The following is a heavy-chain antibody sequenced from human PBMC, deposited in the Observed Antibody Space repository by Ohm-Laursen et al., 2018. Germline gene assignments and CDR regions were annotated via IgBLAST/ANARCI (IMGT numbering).Heavy chain of an antibody. CDR1: GFTFDDYA. CDR3: AKDNGQEGYCTNGVCPMFDY. D-gene: IGHD2-8*01. Sequence: SLRLSCAAPGFTFDDYAMHWVRQAPGKGLEWVSGISWNSGNIGYADSVKGRFTISRDNAKNSLYLQMNSLRAEDTALYYCAKDNGQEGYCTNGVCPMFDYWGQGTLVTVSS. J-gene: IGHJ4*02. CDR2: ISWNSGNI. V-gene: IGHV3-9*01.